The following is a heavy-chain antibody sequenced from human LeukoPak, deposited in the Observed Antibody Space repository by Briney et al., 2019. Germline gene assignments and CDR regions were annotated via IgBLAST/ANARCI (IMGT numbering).Heavy chain of an antibody. D-gene: IGHD6-6*01. J-gene: IGHJ6*02. CDR2: INPNSGGT. Sequence: ASVKVSCKASGYTFTGYYMHWVRQAPGQGLEWMGWINPNSGGTNYAQKFQGRVTMTRDTSISTAYMELSRLRSDDTAVYYCARDSIAARPIYYYYYGMDVWGQGTTVTVSS. CDR1: GYTFTGYY. V-gene: IGHV1-2*02. CDR3: ARDSIAARPIYYYYYGMDV.